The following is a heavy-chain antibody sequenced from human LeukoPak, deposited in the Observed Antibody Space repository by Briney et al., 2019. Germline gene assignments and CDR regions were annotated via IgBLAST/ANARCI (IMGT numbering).Heavy chain of an antibody. D-gene: IGHD3-9*01. CDR1: GYSISSGYY. CDR2: IYHSGST. V-gene: IGHV4-38-2*02. Sequence: SETLSLTCTVSGYSISSGYYWGWIRQPPGKGLEWIGSIYHSGSTYYNPSLKSRVTIPIDTSKNRFSLKLSSVTAADTAVYYCARRTTYFGWRPSESPSCFDYWGQGTLVTVSS. J-gene: IGHJ4*02. CDR3: ARRTTYFGWRPSESPSCFDY.